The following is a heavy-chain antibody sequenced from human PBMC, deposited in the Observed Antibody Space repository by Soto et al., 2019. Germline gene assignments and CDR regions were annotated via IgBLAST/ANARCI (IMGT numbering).Heavy chain of an antibody. CDR1: GGSISSGGYY. Sequence: SETLSLTCTVSGGSISSGGYYWSWIRRHPGKGLEWIGYIYYSGSTYYNPSLKSRVTISVDTSKNQFSLKLSSVTAADTAVYYCARDRILANCGGDCYIFDPWGQGTLVTVSS. CDR3: ARDRILANCGGDCYIFDP. J-gene: IGHJ5*02. CDR2: IYYSGST. D-gene: IGHD2-21*02. V-gene: IGHV4-31*03.